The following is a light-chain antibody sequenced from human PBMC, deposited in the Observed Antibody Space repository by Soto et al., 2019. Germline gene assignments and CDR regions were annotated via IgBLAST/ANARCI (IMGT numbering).Light chain of an antibody. Sequence: DIQITQYPSSVSSSVGDRVTITCRASQSISYYLNWYQQKQGRAPRLLIYSTSTLQSGVPSKFSGSASGTDFTLTISSLQPEDFATYYCQQLDSYPITFGQGTRLEIK. CDR3: QQLDSYPIT. CDR1: QSISYY. V-gene: IGKV1-39*01. CDR2: STS. J-gene: IGKJ5*01.